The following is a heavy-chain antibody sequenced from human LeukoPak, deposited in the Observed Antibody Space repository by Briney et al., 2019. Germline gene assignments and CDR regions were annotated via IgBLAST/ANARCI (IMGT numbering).Heavy chain of an antibody. CDR1: GFTFSSYW. CDR3: ARVRGESPRWFDP. D-gene: IGHD3-10*01. CDR2: INNDGSRT. J-gene: IGHJ5*02. V-gene: IGHV3-74*01. Sequence: PGGSLRLSCAASGFTFSSYWMHWVRQAPGKGLVWVAHINNDGSRTNYADSVKGRLTVSRDNAKNMLYLQMNSLRVEDTAVYYCARVRGESPRWFDPWGQGTLVTVSS.